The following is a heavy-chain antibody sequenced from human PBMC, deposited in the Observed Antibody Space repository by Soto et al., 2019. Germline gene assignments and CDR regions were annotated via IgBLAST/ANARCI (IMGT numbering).Heavy chain of an antibody. D-gene: IGHD2-8*01. J-gene: IGHJ6*03. CDR2: IYYSGST. CDR1: GGSVSSGSYY. CDR3: ARHAPSTYYYYYMDV. V-gene: IGHV4-61*01. Sequence: SETLSLTCTVSGGSVSSGSYYWSWIRQPPGKGLEWIGYIYYSGSTNYNPSLKSRVTISVDTSKNQFSLKPSSVTAADSAVYYCARHAPSTYYYYYMDVWGKGTTVTVS.